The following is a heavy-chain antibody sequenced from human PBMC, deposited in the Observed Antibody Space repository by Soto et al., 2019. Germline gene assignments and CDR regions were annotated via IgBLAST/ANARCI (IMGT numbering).Heavy chain of an antibody. CDR3: ARYYYDSSGSSDAFDI. D-gene: IGHD3-22*01. CDR1: GGSISSYY. V-gene: IGHV4-59*01. J-gene: IGHJ3*02. Sequence: QVQLQESGPGLVKPSETLSLTCTVSGGSISSYYWSWIRQPPGKGLEWIGYIYYSGSTNYNPSLKSRVTISVDTSKNQFSLKLSSVTAADTAVYYCARYYYDSSGSSDAFDIWGQGTMVTVSS. CDR2: IYYSGST.